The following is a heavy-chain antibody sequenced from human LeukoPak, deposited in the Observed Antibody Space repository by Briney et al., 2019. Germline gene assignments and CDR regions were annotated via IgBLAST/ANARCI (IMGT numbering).Heavy chain of an antibody. J-gene: IGHJ4*02. D-gene: IGHD3-22*01. CDR2: ITSSGSYI. CDR1: GFIFSNFG. Sequence: GGSLRLSXAASGFIFSNFGMNWVRQAPGKGLEWVSFITSSGSYIYYRDSVKGRFTISRDNAKNSLYLQMNSLRAEDTAVYYCARGVGNYRYYFDYWGQGTLVTVSS. CDR3: ARGVGNYRYYFDY. V-gene: IGHV3-21*01.